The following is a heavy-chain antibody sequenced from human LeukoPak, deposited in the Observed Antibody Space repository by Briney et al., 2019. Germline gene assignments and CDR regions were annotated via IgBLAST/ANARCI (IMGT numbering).Heavy chain of an antibody. Sequence: GASVKVSCKASGYTFKNYDINWVRQATGQGLEWMGWMNPNSGNTGFAQKFQDRVSMTRDTSINTAYMELTSLRSGDTAVYYCARATPGGVHGNSFDYWGQGTVVTVYS. CDR1: GYTFKNYD. CDR2: MNPNSGNT. J-gene: IGHJ4*02. CDR3: ARATPGGVHGNSFDY. D-gene: IGHD1-1*01. V-gene: IGHV1-8*02.